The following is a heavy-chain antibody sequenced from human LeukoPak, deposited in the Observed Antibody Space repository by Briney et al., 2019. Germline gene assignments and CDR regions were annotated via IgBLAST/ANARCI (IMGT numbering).Heavy chain of an antibody. CDR1: GYSFTSYW. CDR2: IYPGDSDT. CDR3: ATYCSSTSCSRANWFDP. J-gene: IGHJ5*02. V-gene: IGHV5-51*01. Sequence: GESLKISCKGSGYSFTSYWIGWVRQMPGKGLEWMGIIYPGDSDTRYSPSFQGQVTISADKSISTAYLQWSSLTASDTAMYYCATYCSSTSCSRANWFDPWGQGTLVTVSS. D-gene: IGHD2-2*01.